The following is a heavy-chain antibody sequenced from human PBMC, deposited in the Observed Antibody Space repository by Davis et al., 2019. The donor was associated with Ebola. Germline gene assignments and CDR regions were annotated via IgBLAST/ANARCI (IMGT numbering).Heavy chain of an antibody. V-gene: IGHV3-21*01. CDR1: GFTFSTYS. CDR2: ISSDSDYI. CDR3: AKGGQWLVSKLDY. J-gene: IGHJ4*02. D-gene: IGHD6-19*01. Sequence: GESLKISCAASGFTFSTYSMSWVRQAPGKALEWVSSISSDSDYIYYADSAKGRFTISRDNAKNSLFLQMNSLRAEDTAVYYCAKGGQWLVSKLDYWGQGTLVTVSS.